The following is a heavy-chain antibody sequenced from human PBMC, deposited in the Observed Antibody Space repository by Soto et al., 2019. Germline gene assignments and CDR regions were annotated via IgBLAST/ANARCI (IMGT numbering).Heavy chain of an antibody. Sequence: QVQLVQSGAEVKKPGASVKVSCKASGYTFTNYDINWVRQATGQGLEWMGWMTPNNGNTGYAQKFQGRVTMTRNTSISTAYMELSSLRSEDTAVYYCARVPYYYDSSGYSNGVDPWGQGTLVTVSS. CDR1: GYTFTNYD. D-gene: IGHD3-22*01. CDR2: MTPNNGNT. CDR3: ARVPYYYDSSGYSNGVDP. V-gene: IGHV1-8*01. J-gene: IGHJ5*02.